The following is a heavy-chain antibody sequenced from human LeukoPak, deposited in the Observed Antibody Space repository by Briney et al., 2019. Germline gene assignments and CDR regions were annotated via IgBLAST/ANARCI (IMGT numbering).Heavy chain of an antibody. CDR2: IYHTGST. V-gene: IGHV4-39*07. CDR1: GGSISSSSYY. D-gene: IGHD3-22*01. J-gene: IGHJ4*02. Sequence: KPSETLSLTCTVSGGSISSSSYYWGWIRQPPGKGLEWIGSIYHTGSTFYNPSLKSRVTISLDTSKNQFSLKLSSVTAAGTAVYFCARTPSYYDSRGYFHLFDYWGLGTLVTVSS. CDR3: ARTPSYYDSRGYFHLFDY.